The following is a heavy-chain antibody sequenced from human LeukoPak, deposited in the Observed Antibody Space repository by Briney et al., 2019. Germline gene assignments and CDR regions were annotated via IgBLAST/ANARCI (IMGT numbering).Heavy chain of an antibody. CDR2: INPNSGGT. Sequence: ASVKVSCKASGYTFTGYYMHWVRQAPGQGLEWMGWINPNSGGTNYAQKFQGRVTMTRDTSISTAYMELSRLRSDDTAVYYCARDRSICGGDCYFWFDPWGQGTLVTVSS. D-gene: IGHD2-21*02. J-gene: IGHJ5*02. V-gene: IGHV1-2*02. CDR1: GYTFTGYY. CDR3: ARDRSICGGDCYFWFDP.